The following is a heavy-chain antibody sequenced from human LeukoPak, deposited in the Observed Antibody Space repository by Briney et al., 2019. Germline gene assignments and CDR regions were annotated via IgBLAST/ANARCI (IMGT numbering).Heavy chain of an antibody. Sequence: GASVKVSCKASGYTFTGYYMHWVRQAPGQGLEWMGWINPNSGGTNYAQKFQGRVTMTRDTSISTAYMELSRLRSDDTAVYYCARDPRSFYDYGDYERGGDAFDIWGQGTMVTVSS. CDR3: ARDPRSFYDYGDYERGGDAFDI. CDR1: GYTFTGYY. CDR2: INPNSGGT. J-gene: IGHJ3*02. V-gene: IGHV1-2*02. D-gene: IGHD4-17*01.